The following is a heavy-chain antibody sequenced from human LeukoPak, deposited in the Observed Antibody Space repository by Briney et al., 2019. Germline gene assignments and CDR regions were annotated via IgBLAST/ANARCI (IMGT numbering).Heavy chain of an antibody. CDR2: ISGSGGST. CDR3: AKNSRPHSSSWYWHFDY. J-gene: IGHJ4*02. D-gene: IGHD6-13*01. CDR1: GFTFSSYA. V-gene: IGHV3-23*01. Sequence: GGSLRLSCAASGFTFSSYAMSWVRQAPGKGLEWVSAISGSGGSTYYADSVKGRFTISRDNSKNTLYLQMNSLRAEDTAVYYCAKNSRPHSSSWYWHFDYWGQGTLVTVSS.